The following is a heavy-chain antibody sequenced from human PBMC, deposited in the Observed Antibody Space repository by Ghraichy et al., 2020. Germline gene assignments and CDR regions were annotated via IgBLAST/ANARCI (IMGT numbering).Heavy chain of an antibody. Sequence: SETLSLTCTVSGGSISGSTYYWGWIRQPPGKGLEWIGSIYYSGNTYYNPSLKSRVTISVDTSKNQYSLKLSSVAAADTAVYYCVRTGWARVVDTGDFWGRGTLVTVSS. D-gene: IGHD3-22*01. CDR3: VRTGWARVVDTGDF. J-gene: IGHJ2*01. CDR1: GGSISGSTYY. V-gene: IGHV4-39*01. CDR2: IYYSGNT.